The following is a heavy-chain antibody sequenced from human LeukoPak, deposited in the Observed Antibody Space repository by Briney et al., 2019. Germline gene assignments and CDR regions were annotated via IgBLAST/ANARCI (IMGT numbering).Heavy chain of an antibody. Sequence: NPSETLSLTCTVSGGSISSGSYYWSWIRQPAGKGLEWIGRIYTSGSTNYNPSLKSRVTISVDTSKNQFSLKLSSVTAADTAVYYCARGEGYCSGGSCYWWFDPWGQETLVTVSS. V-gene: IGHV4-61*02. CDR1: GGSISSGSYY. CDR3: ARGEGYCSGGSCYWWFDP. D-gene: IGHD2-15*01. J-gene: IGHJ5*02. CDR2: IYTSGST.